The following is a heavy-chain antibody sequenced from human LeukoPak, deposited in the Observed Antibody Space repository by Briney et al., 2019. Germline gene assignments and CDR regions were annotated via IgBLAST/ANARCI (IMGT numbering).Heavy chain of an antibody. V-gene: IGHV1-2*02. Sequence: ASVKVSCKASGYTFTGYYMHWVRQAPGQGLEWMGWINPNSGGTNYAQKFQGRVTMTRDTSISTAYMELSRLRSDDTAVCYCARDWESLVGATTGSVDYWGQGTLVTVSS. CDR3: ARDWESLVGATTGSVDY. CDR1: GYTFTGYY. CDR2: INPNSGGT. J-gene: IGHJ4*02. D-gene: IGHD1-26*01.